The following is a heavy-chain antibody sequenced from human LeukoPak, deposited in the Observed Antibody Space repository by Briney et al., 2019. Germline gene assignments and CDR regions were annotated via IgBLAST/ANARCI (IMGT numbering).Heavy chain of an antibody. CDR2: IKQDGSEK. CDR1: GFTFSSYW. V-gene: IGHV3-7*01. J-gene: IGHJ6*02. Sequence: GGPLRLSCAASGFTFSSYWISWVRQAPGKGLEWVANIKQDGSEKYYVDSVKGRFTISRDNAKNSLYLQMNSLRAEDTAVYYCARAGYSSSRYGMDVWGQGTTVTVSS. D-gene: IGHD6-13*01. CDR3: ARAGYSSSRYGMDV.